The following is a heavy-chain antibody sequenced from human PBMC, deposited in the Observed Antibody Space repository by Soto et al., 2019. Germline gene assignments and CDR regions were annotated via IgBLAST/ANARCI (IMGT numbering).Heavy chain of an antibody. Sequence: GASVKVSCKASGGTFSSYAISWVRQAPGQGLEWMGGIIPIFGTANYAQKFQGRVTITADESTSTAYMELSSLRSEDTAVYYCARGSDYDSSGYYYSWFVPWGQGTLVTVSS. CDR2: IIPIFGTA. CDR1: GGTFSSYA. J-gene: IGHJ5*02. V-gene: IGHV1-69*13. CDR3: ARGSDYDSSGYYYSWFVP. D-gene: IGHD3-22*01.